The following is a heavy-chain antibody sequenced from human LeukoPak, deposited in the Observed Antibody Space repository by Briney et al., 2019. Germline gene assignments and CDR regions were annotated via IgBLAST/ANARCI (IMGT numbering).Heavy chain of an antibody. J-gene: IGHJ4*02. D-gene: IGHD3-9*01. Sequence: GGSLRLSCGVSGFTFSTYWMHWVRQAPGKGLVWVSRISPDGSATGYADSVRGRFTISRDNDKNTLYLQMNSLRAEDTAVYYCTRDFDAATGYWGQGTLVTVSS. CDR1: GFTFSTYW. CDR3: TRDFDAATGY. CDR2: ISPDGSAT. V-gene: IGHV3-74*01.